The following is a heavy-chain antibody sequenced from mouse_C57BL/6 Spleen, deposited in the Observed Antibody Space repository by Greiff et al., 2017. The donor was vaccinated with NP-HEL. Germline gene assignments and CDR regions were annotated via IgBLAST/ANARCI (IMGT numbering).Heavy chain of an antibody. Sequence: VQLQQSVAELVRPGASVKLSCTASGFNIKNTYLHWVKQRPEQGLEWIGRIDPANGNTKYAPKFQGKATITADTSSNTAYLQLSSLTSEDTAIYYGARAPITTVVAPYYFDYWGQGTTLTVSS. CDR1: GFNIKNTY. CDR2: IDPANGNT. CDR3: ARAPITTVVAPYYFDY. V-gene: IGHV14-3*01. D-gene: IGHD1-1*01. J-gene: IGHJ2*01.